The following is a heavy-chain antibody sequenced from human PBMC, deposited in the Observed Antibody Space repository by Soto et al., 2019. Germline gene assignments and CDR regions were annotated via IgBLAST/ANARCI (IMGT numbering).Heavy chain of an antibody. Sequence: QVQLQQWGAGLLKPSETLSLTCAVYGGSFSGYYWSWIRQPPGKGLEWIGVINHSGSTNYNPSLKSRVTISVDTSKNQFSLKLSSVTAADTAVYYCARLDYGSGSIDYWGQGTLVTVSS. D-gene: IGHD3-10*01. CDR2: INHSGST. CDR3: ARLDYGSGSIDY. J-gene: IGHJ4*02. V-gene: IGHV4-34*01. CDR1: GGSFSGYY.